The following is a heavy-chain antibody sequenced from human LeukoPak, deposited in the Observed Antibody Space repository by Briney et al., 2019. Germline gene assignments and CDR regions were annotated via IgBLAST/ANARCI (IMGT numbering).Heavy chain of an antibody. J-gene: IGHJ6*03. CDR1: GGSISSYY. D-gene: IGHD4-11*01. CDR3: ARVIGSTVTTYYYYMDV. V-gene: IGHV4-59*01. CDR2: IYYSGST. Sequence: SETLSLTCTVSGGSISSYYWSWIRQPPGKGREWLGYIYYSGSTNYNPSLKRRVTISVDTSKNQFSLKLSSVTAADTAVYYCARVIGSTVTTYYYYMDVWGKGTTVTVSS.